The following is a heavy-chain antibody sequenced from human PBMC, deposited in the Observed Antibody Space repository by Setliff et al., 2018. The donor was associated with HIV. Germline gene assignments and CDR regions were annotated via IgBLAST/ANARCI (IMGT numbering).Heavy chain of an antibody. CDR3: ASLLGESDDY. D-gene: IGHD3-10*01. Sequence: LRLSFAASGFIFSDYWMHWVRQVPGKGLVYVSRINPDGSTTTYADSVKGRFTISRDNAKNSLYLQMNSLRAGDTALYYCASLLGESDDYWGQGTLVTVSS. CDR2: INPDGSTT. V-gene: IGHV3-74*01. CDR1: GFIFSDYW. J-gene: IGHJ4*02.